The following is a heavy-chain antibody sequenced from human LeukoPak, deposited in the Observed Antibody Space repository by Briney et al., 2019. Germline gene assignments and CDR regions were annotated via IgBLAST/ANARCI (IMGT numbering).Heavy chain of an antibody. D-gene: IGHD5-12*01. Sequence: GGSLRLSCAASGFTFSSYSMNWVRQAPGKGLEWVSSISSSSSYIYYADSVKGRFTISRDSSKNTLYLQMNSLRPEDTAVYYCARARPSMWIDYWGQGTLVTVSS. CDR3: ARARPSMWIDY. J-gene: IGHJ4*02. CDR1: GFTFSSYS. V-gene: IGHV3-21*01. CDR2: ISSSSSYI.